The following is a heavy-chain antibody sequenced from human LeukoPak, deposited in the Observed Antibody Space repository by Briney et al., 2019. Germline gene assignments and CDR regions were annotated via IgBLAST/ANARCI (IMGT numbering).Heavy chain of an antibody. CDR1: GFTFSNYG. D-gene: IGHD4-23*01. CDR2: INWNGGST. CDR3: ARAHGLGGNADFDY. Sequence: PGGSLRLSCAASGFTFSNYGMSWVRQAPGKGVEGVSGINWNGGSTDYADSVKGRFTISRDNAKNSLYLQMNSLRAEDTALYYCARAHGLGGNADFDYWGQGTLVTVSS. J-gene: IGHJ4*02. V-gene: IGHV3-20*04.